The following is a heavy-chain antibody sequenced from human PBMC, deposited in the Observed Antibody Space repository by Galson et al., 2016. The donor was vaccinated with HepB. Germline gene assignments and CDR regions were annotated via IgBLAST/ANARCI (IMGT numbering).Heavy chain of an antibody. CDR3: ASEPFSNPRDY. V-gene: IGHV3-7*03. Sequence: SLRLSCEAYGFSFSSYWLAWVRQAPGEGLEWVAYINEDEGEKHSADSVQGRFTITRDTVKNSLYLQMNSLRVEDTAVYFCASEPFSNPRDYWGLGTLVTVSS. CDR2: INEDEGEK. CDR1: GFSFSSYW. D-gene: IGHD2/OR15-2a*01. J-gene: IGHJ4*02.